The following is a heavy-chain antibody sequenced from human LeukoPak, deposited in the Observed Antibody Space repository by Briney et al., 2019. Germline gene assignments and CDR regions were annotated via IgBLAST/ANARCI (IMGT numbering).Heavy chain of an antibody. CDR3: AVYSSSSDNWFDP. CDR1: GYSFTSYW. J-gene: IGHJ5*02. D-gene: IGHD6-6*01. Sequence: GESLKISCKGSGYSFTSYWIGWVRQMPGKGLEWMGIIYPGDSDTRYSPSFQGQVTISADKSISTAYLQWSSLKASDTAMYYCAVYSSSSDNWFDPCGQGTLVTVSS. V-gene: IGHV5-51*01. CDR2: IYPGDSDT.